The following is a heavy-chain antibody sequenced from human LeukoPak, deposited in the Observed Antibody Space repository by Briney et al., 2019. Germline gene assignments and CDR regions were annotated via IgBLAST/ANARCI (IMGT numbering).Heavy chain of an antibody. V-gene: IGHV3-48*01. CDR3: ARDPVEMATINFDY. CDR2: ISSSSSTI. D-gene: IGHD5-12*01. J-gene: IGHJ4*02. Sequence: PGGSLRLSCGASGFTFSSYSMNWVRQAPGKGLEWVSYISSSSSTIYYADSVKGRFTISRDNAKNSLYLQMNSLRAEDTAVYYCARDPVEMATINFDYWGQGTLVTVSS. CDR1: GFTFSSYS.